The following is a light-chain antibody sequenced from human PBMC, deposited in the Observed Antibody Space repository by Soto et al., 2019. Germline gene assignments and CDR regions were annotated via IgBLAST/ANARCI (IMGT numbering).Light chain of an antibody. CDR2: EVS. J-gene: IGLJ1*01. CDR3: TSYTDRSTRV. Sequence: QSVLAQPASVSGSPGQSITISCTGTSSDVGRYNYVSWYQHHPGKAPKLVIYEVSNRPSRVSDRFYGSKAGNTASLTISGLQAEDEADYYCTSYTDRSTRVFGNGTKVTV. CDR1: SSDVGRYNY. V-gene: IGLV2-14*01.